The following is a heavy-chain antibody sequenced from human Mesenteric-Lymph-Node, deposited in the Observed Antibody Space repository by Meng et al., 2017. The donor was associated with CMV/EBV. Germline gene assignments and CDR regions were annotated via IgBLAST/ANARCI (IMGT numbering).Heavy chain of an antibody. J-gene: IGHJ4*02. D-gene: IGHD6-19*01. V-gene: IGHV3-23*01. CDR3: AKEWRSSGWYGDY. CDR2: ISGSGGST. Sequence: GESLKISCAASGFTVSSNYMSWVRQAPGKGLEWVSAISGSGGSTYYADSVKGRFTISRDNSKNTLYLQMNSLRAEDTAVYYCAKEWRSSGWYGDYWGQGTLVTVSS. CDR1: GFTVSSNY.